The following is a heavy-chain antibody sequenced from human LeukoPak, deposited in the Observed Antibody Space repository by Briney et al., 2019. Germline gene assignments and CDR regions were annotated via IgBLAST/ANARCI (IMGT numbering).Heavy chain of an antibody. D-gene: IGHD4-17*01. Sequence: GASVKVSCKASGYTLTELSMHWVRRAPGKGLEWMGGFDPEDGETIYAQKFQGRVTMTEDTSTDTAYMELSSLRSEDTAVYYCATDGKNGGVDYGDPRYYYYYGMDVWGQGTTVTVSS. CDR2: FDPEDGET. CDR1: GYTLTELS. J-gene: IGHJ6*02. V-gene: IGHV1-24*01. CDR3: ATDGKNGGVDYGDPRYYYYYGMDV.